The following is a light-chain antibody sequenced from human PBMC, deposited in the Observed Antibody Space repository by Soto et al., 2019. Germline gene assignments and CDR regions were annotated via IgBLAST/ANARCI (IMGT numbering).Light chain of an antibody. CDR2: EVS. V-gene: IGLV2-23*02. CDR3: CSYAGSSTFV. J-gene: IGLJ1*01. Sequence: QSALTPPASVSGSPGQSITISCTGTSSDVGSNNLVSWYQQHPGKAPKLMIYEVSKRPSGFSNRFSGSKSGNTASLTISGLQAEDEADYYCCSYAGSSTFVFGTGTKVTVL. CDR1: SSDVGSNNL.